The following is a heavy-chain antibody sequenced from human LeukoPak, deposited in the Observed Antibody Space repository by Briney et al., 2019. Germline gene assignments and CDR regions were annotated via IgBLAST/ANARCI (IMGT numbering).Heavy chain of an antibody. J-gene: IGHJ3*02. V-gene: IGHV3-43*02. CDR2: ISGDGGST. CDR1: GFTFDDYA. D-gene: IGHD3-22*01. Sequence: GGSLRLSCAASGFTFDDYAMHWVRQAPGKGLEWVSLISGDGGSTYYADSVKGRFTISGDNSKNSLYLQMNSLRTEDTALYYCAKDYYYDSSGYPDAFDIWGQGTMVTVSS. CDR3: AKDYYYDSSGYPDAFDI.